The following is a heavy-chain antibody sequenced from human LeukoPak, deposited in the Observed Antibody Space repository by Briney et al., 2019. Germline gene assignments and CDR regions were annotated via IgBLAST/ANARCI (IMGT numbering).Heavy chain of an antibody. J-gene: IGHJ5*02. CDR3: ARGGYYGSGNDFRFDP. Sequence: SSETLSLTCTVAGGSISSSSYYWGWIRQPPGKGLEWIGSIYYSGSTYYNPSLKSRVTISVDTSKNQFSLKLTSVTAADTAVYFCARGGYYGSGNDFRFDPWGQGTLVTVSS. CDR2: IYYSGST. D-gene: IGHD3-10*01. CDR1: GGSISSSSYY. V-gene: IGHV4-39*07.